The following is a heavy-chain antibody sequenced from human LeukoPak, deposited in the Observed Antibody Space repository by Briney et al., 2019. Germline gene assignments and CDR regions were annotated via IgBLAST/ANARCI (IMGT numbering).Heavy chain of an antibody. J-gene: IGHJ4*02. CDR2: ISGSGGST. CDR3: AKTVEYSSSWYGY. Sequence: PGGSLRLSCAASGFTFSSYAMSWVRQAPGKGLEWVSAISGSGGSTYYADSVKGRFTISRDNSKNTLYLQMNSLRAEDAAVYYCAKTVEYSSSWYGYWGQGTLVTVSS. CDR1: GFTFSSYA. V-gene: IGHV3-23*01. D-gene: IGHD6-13*01.